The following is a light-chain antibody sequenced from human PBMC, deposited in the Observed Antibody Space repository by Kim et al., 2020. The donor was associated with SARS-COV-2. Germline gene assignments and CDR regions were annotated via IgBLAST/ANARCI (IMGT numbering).Light chain of an antibody. V-gene: IGLV3-9*01. J-gene: IGLJ2*01. CDR2: RDN. Sequence: GAPGQTARITLGGNNIGSKKLHVYQQKPGQAPMMVIYRDNHRPSEIPERFSGSNSGNTATLTISRAQTGDEADYYCQVWDSSSVVFGGGTQLTVL. CDR1: NIGSKK. CDR3: QVWDSSSVV.